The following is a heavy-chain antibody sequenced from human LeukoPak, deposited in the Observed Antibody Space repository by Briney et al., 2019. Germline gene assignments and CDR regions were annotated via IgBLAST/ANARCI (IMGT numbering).Heavy chain of an antibody. V-gene: IGHV6-1*01. J-gene: IGHJ4*02. Sequence: SQTLSLTCAITVHSVSSNGPAWNWIRQSPSRGLEWLGMTYYRSKWYSDYAISVKSRITISPDTSKNQFSLQLNSVTPEDTAVYYCARYGSSWILDYWGQGTLVTVSS. CDR2: TYYRSKWYS. D-gene: IGHD6-13*01. CDR1: VHSVSSNGPA. CDR3: ARYGSSWILDY.